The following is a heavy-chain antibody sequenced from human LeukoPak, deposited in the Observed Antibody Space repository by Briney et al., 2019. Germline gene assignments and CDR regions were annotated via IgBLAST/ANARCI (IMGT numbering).Heavy chain of an antibody. V-gene: IGHV4-59*01. D-gene: IGHD2-15*01. CDR1: GGSINNFY. Sequence: PSETLSLTCTVSGGSINNFYWSWIRQSPGKGLEWIGYIHYTGSTNYNPSLKSRLTISVDSSKKQFSLKLNSVTAADTGVYYCARGGWSLDYWGQGTLVTVSS. J-gene: IGHJ4*02. CDR2: IHYTGST. CDR3: ARGGWSLDY.